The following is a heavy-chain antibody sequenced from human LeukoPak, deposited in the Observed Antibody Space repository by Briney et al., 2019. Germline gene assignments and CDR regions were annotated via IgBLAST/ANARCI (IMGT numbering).Heavy chain of an antibody. CDR1: GGSFSGYY. Sequence: SETLSLTCAVYGGSFSGYYWSWIRQPPGKGLEWIGSIYYNGNTDYNPSLKSRVTISVETSKNQFSLKLSSVTAADTAVYYCVRVPTVTFFDYWGQGTLVTVSS. D-gene: IGHD4-17*01. J-gene: IGHJ4*02. CDR2: IYYNGNT. V-gene: IGHV4-34*01. CDR3: VRVPTVTFFDY.